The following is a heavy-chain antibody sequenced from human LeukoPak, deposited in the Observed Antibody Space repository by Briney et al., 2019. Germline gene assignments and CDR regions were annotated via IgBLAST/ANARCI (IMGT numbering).Heavy chain of an antibody. V-gene: IGHV5-51*01. CDR1: GYSFTSYW. J-gene: IGHJ6*03. CDR2: IYPGDSDT. Sequence: GESLKISCKGSGYSFTSYWIGWVRQMPGKGLEWMGIIYPGDSDTRYSPSFQGQVTISADKSISTAYLQWSSLKASDTAMYYCARHVGPTAPLYYYYMDVWGKGTTVTVSS. D-gene: IGHD4-11*01. CDR3: ARHVGPTAPLYYYYMDV.